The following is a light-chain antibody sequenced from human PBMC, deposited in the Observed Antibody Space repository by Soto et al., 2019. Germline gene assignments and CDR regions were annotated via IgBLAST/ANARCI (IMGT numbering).Light chain of an antibody. CDR1: SSNFGSYT. J-gene: IGLJ2*01. CDR3: AAWDDRMNGPV. V-gene: IGLV1-44*01. CDR2: SNH. Sequence: QSVLSQPPSASATPGQRVTISCSGSSSNFGSYTVIWYQQLPGTAPKLLIYSNHQRPSGVPDRFSGSKSGTSASLAISGLQSEDEAVYYCAAWDDRMNGPVFGGGTKVTVL.